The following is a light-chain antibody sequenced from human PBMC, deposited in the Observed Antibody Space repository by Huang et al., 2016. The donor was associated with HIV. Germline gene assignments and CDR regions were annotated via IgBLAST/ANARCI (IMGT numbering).Light chain of an antibody. CDR2: AAS. CDR1: QSVKSN. CDR3: QHYNNWPPRYT. V-gene: IGKV3-15*01. Sequence: ETVMTQSPAILSVSPGESATLSCRASQSVKSNLAWYQQKPGQPPRPLIYAASTRATGVPPRFSGSGSETEFTLTISDLQSEDFALYYCQHYNNWPPRYTFGQGTKLDIK. J-gene: IGKJ2*01.